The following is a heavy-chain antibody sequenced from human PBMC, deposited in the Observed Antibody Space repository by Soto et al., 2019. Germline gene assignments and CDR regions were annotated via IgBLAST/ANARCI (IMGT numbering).Heavy chain of an antibody. CDR3: ARQRGHYYGMDV. V-gene: IGHV4-59*08. Sequence: QVQLQESGPGLVKPSETLSLTCTVSGGSISSYYWSWIRQPPGKGLEGIGYIYYSGSTNYKPSLKNRVTISVDTTKNQYPLNLSSVSAADTAVYYCARQRGHYYGMDVWGQGTTVTVSS. CDR1: GGSISSYY. J-gene: IGHJ6*02. D-gene: IGHD3-10*01. CDR2: IYYSGST.